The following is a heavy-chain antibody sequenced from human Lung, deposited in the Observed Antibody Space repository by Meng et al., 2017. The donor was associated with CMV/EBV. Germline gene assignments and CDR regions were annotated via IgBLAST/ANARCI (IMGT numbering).Heavy chain of an antibody. CDR3: ARGSRDEAFQH. J-gene: IGHJ1*01. V-gene: IGHV4-4*07. Sequence: GPLQESGPRLVKASETLSLTCNVPGCSISSYYWSWIRQPAGKGLEWIGRIYTSGSTNYNPSLKSRVTMSVDTSKNQFSLKLSSVTAADTAVYYCARGSRDEAFQHWGQGTLVTVSS. D-gene: IGHD5-24*01. CDR2: IYTSGST. CDR1: GCSISSYY.